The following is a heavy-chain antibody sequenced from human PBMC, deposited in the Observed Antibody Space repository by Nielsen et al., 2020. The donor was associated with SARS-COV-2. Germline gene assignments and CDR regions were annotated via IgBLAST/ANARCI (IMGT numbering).Heavy chain of an antibody. D-gene: IGHD3-10*01. CDR1: GGTLSSYT. CDR2: IMAIFGTA. J-gene: IGHJ6*02. V-gene: IGHV1-69*13. Sequence: SEKVSCKASGGTLSSYTSSWVRQAPGQGLEWIGGIMAIFGTANYAQKFQGRVTSTADECTRTAYLELSSRRSEDTAVYFFSRAAHYYGKGGMDVWGQGTTVTVSS. CDR3: SRAAHYYGKGGMDV.